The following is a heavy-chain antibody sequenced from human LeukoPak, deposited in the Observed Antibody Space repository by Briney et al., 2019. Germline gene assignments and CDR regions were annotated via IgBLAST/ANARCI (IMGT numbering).Heavy chain of an antibody. CDR1: GFTFSSYD. D-gene: IGHD1-26*01. J-gene: IGHJ1*01. V-gene: IGHV3-21*01. Sequence: PGGSLRLSCAASGFTFSSYDMNWVRQAPGKGLEWVSSISSSSSYIYYADSVKGRFTISRDNAKNSLYLQMNSLRAEDTAVYYCARLDGGSYYVVPSRSIYFQHWGQGTLVTVSS. CDR3: ARLDGGSYYVVPSRSIYFQH. CDR2: ISSSSSYI.